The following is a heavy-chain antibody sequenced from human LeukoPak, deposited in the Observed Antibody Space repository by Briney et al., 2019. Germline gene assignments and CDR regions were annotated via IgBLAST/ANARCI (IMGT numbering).Heavy chain of an antibody. CDR3: GRSMDSSTSRLIEY. Sequence: GESLKISCKASGYTFTSYGISWVRQAPGQGLEWMGWISTYKGNTNYAQKLQGRVTVTTDTSTSTVYMELRSLRSDDTAVYYCGRSMDSSTSRLIEYWGQGTLVTVSS. V-gene: IGHV1-18*01. CDR1: GYTFTSYG. CDR2: ISTYKGNT. D-gene: IGHD6-6*01. J-gene: IGHJ4*02.